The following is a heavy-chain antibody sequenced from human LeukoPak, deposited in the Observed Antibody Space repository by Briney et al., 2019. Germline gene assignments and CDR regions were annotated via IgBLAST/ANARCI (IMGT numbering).Heavy chain of an antibody. Sequence: ASVKVSCKASGYTFTGYYMHWVRQAPGQGLEWMGWINPYSGDTQSSQKFQGRVTMTRDTSISTAYMELSRLRSDDTAVYYCATRETTSGPPDRYHYFGMDAWGQGTTVTVSS. CDR2: INPYSGDT. D-gene: IGHD6-19*01. CDR1: GYTFTGYY. J-gene: IGHJ6*02. CDR3: ATRETTSGPPDRYHYFGMDA. V-gene: IGHV1-2*02.